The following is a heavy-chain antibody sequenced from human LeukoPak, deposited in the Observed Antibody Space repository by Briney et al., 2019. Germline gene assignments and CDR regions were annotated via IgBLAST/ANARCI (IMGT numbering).Heavy chain of an antibody. CDR2: IYPDDSDT. V-gene: IGHV5-51*01. CDR3: ARQGGVGVYYAFDY. CDR1: GYTFINYW. D-gene: IGHD1-26*01. Sequence: GESLQISCKGSGYTFINYWIAWVRQMPGKGLEWMAIIYPDDSDTRYSPSFQGQVTISAGKSISTAYLQWSSLKASDTAMYYCARQGGVGVYYAFDYWGQGTLVTVSS. J-gene: IGHJ4*02.